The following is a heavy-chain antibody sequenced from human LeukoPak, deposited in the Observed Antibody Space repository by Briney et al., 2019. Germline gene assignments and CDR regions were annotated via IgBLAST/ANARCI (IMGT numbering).Heavy chain of an antibody. CDR2: IYHSGST. Sequence: PSQTLSLTCTVSGGSISSGGYYWSWIRQHPGKGLEWIGYIYHSGSTYYNPSLKSRVTISVDTSKNQFSLKLSSVTAADTAVYYCARDYYDSSGLGAFDIWGQGTMVTVSS. J-gene: IGHJ3*02. CDR3: ARDYYDSSGLGAFDI. D-gene: IGHD3-22*01. CDR1: GGSISSGGYY. V-gene: IGHV4-31*03.